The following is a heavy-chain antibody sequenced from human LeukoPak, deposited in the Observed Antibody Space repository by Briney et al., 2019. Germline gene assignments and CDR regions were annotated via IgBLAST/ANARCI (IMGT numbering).Heavy chain of an antibody. CDR3: ARSRIGTTFDY. J-gene: IGHJ4*02. D-gene: IGHD1-1*01. V-gene: IGHV5-51*01. Sequence: GESLKISCEGSGYSFSDYWIGWVRQMPGKGLEWMGIIDASDSDTRYSPSFQGQVTISVDKSISTAYLQWNNLKAPDTAMYFCARSRIGTTFDYWGRGTLVTVSS. CDR2: IDASDSDT. CDR1: GYSFSDYW.